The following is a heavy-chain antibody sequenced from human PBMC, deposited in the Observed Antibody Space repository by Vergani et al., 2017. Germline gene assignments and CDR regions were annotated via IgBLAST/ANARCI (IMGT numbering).Heavy chain of an antibody. Sequence: QVQLVQSGAEVKKPGSSVKVSCKASGGTFSSYAISWVRQAPGQGLEWMGRIIPIIGIANYAQKFQGRVTITADKSTSTAYMELSSLRAEDADVYYCAREERGRWWFDPWGQGTLVTVSS. D-gene: IGHD2-15*01. CDR3: AREERGRWWFDP. V-gene: IGHV1-69*04. CDR1: GGTFSSYA. CDR2: IIPIIGIA. J-gene: IGHJ5*02.